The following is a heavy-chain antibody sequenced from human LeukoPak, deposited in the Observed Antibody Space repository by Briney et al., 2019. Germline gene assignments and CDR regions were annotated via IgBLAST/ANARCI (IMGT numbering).Heavy chain of an antibody. Sequence: PSETLSLTCSVSGYSISSDYYWGWIRQPPGKGLEWIGSIYHSGSTYYNPSLKSRVTISVDTSKNQFSLKLSSVTAADTAVYYCARGLVTTADGWFDPWGQGTLVTVSS. CDR1: GYSISSDYY. CDR2: IYHSGST. CDR3: ARGLVTTADGWFDP. V-gene: IGHV4-38-2*02. J-gene: IGHJ5*02. D-gene: IGHD4-17*01.